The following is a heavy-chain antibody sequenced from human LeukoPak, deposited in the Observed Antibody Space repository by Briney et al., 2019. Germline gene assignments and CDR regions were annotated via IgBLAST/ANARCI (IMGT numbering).Heavy chain of an antibody. Sequence: PSETLSLTCTVSGGSISSYYWSWIRQPPGKGLEWIGYIYYSGSTNYNPSLKSRVTISVDTSKNQFSLKLSSVTAADTAVYYCARSVFLYSGSYSPFFDHWGQGTLVTVSS. J-gene: IGHJ4*02. CDR2: IYYSGST. CDR1: GGSISSYY. CDR3: ARSVFLYSGSYSPFFDH. V-gene: IGHV4-59*08. D-gene: IGHD1-26*01.